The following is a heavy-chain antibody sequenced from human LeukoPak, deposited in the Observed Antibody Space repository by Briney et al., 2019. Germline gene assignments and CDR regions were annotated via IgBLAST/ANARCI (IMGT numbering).Heavy chain of an antibody. D-gene: IGHD3-10*01. Sequence: PGGSLRLSCAASGFTFRNYVIHWVRQALDKGLEWVAVTSSDLNVKLYADSVKGRFAISRDNSRSTLYLQMNSLRPEDTAIYYCAREGYYGSGSPPSLYFDYWGQGTLVTVSS. J-gene: IGHJ4*02. CDR2: TSSDLNVK. CDR3: AREGYYGSGSPPSLYFDY. V-gene: IGHV3-30*09. CDR1: GFTFRNYV.